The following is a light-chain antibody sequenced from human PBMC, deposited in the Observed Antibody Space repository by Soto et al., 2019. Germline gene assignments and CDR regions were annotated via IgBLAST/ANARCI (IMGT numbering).Light chain of an antibody. CDR1: SSDIGAYDY. CDR3: TSPTPGSLYV. J-gene: IGLJ1*01. Sequence: QSALTQPASLSGSPGQSITISCTGTSSDIGAYDYVSWFQQHPGKAPKLMIYMVSNRPSGVSNRSSGSKSSNTASLTISGLQAEDEADYFCTSPTPGSLYVFGTGTKVTVL. V-gene: IGLV2-14*01. CDR2: MVS.